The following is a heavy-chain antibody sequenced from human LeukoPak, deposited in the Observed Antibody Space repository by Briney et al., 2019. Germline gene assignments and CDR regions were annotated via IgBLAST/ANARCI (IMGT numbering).Heavy chain of an antibody. CDR3: ARGLASGYPPIPFDY. J-gene: IGHJ4*02. Sequence: SETLSLTCAVYGGSFSGYYWSWIRPPPGKGLEWIGEINHSGSNNYNPSLNSRVTTSVDTSKNHFSLKLSSVTAADTAIYYCARGLASGYPPIPFDYWGKGTMVTVSS. CDR1: GGSFSGYY. D-gene: IGHD3-3*01. CDR2: INHSGSN. V-gene: IGHV4-34*01.